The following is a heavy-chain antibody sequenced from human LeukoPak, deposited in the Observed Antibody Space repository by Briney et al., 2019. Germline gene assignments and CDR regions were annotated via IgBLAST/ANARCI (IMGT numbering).Heavy chain of an antibody. J-gene: IGHJ4*02. CDR1: GGSFSGYY. D-gene: IGHD5-12*01. Sequence: MPSETLSLTCAVYGGSFSGYYWSWIRQPPGKGLEWIGEINHSGSTNYNPSLKSRVTISVDTSKNQFSLKLSSVTAADTAVYYCARERRGYSGYARTYYFDYWGQGTLVTVSS. CDR3: ARERRGYSGYARTYYFDY. V-gene: IGHV4-34*01. CDR2: INHSGST.